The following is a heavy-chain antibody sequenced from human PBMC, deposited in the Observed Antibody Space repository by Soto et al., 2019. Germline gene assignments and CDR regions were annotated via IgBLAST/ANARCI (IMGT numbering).Heavy chain of an antibody. J-gene: IGHJ3*02. CDR2: ISGSGGST. CDR1: GFTFSSYA. Sequence: GGSLRLSCAASGFTFSSYAMSWVRQAPGKGLEWVSAISGSGGSTYYADSVKGRFTISRDNSKNTLYLQMNSLRAEDTAVYYCAVTIFGVVNAFDIWGQGTMVTVSS. CDR3: AVTIFGVVNAFDI. D-gene: IGHD3-3*01. V-gene: IGHV3-23*01.